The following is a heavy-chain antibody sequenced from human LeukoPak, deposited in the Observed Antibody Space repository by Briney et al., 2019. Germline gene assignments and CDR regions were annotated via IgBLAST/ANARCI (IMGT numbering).Heavy chain of an antibody. J-gene: IGHJ4*02. Sequence: PGGSLRLSCAASGFTFSSYGMHWVRQAPGKGLEWVAVISYDGSNKYYADSVKGRFTISRDNSKNTLYLQMNSLRAEDTAVYYCAKPLSSGSYSWLNWGQGTLVTVSS. CDR1: GFTFSSYG. CDR3: AKPLSSGSYSWLN. D-gene: IGHD1-26*01. V-gene: IGHV3-30*18. CDR2: ISYDGSNK.